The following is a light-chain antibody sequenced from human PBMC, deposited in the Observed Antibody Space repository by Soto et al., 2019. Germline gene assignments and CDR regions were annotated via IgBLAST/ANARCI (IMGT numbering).Light chain of an antibody. Sequence: ETVLTQSPATLSVSPGERVTLSCRASETVSTNLAWYQQRPGQAPRLLIYGVYTRAPGIPARFSGSGSGTEFTLTISSLQSEDFAVYYCQQYSIWRTFGQGTKVDIK. V-gene: IGKV3D-15*01. CDR2: GVY. CDR3: QQYSIWRT. CDR1: ETVSTN. J-gene: IGKJ1*01.